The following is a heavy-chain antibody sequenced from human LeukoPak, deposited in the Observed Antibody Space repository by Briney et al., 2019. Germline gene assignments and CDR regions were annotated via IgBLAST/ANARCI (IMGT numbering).Heavy chain of an antibody. D-gene: IGHD3-3*01. V-gene: IGHV4-38-2*02. CDR2: IYHSGST. Sequence: PSETLSLTCTVSGYSISSGYYWGWIRQPPGKGLEWIGSIYHSGSTYYNPSLKSRVTILVDTSKNQFSLKLSSVTAADTAVYYCARGGIFGVLFDYWGQGTLVTVSS. CDR3: ARGGIFGVLFDY. J-gene: IGHJ4*02. CDR1: GYSISSGYY.